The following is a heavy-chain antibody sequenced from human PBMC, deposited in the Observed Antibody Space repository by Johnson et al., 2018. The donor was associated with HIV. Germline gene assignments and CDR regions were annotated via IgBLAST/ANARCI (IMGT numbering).Heavy chain of an antibody. CDR3: ARAYYDSTGYYPHAFHV. J-gene: IGHJ3*01. CDR2: LYSGGRT. CDR1: GFTVSSYA. V-gene: IGHV3-23*04. D-gene: IGHD3-22*01. Sequence: VQLVESGGGLEQPGGSLRVSCAASGFTVSSYAMSWVRQAPGKGLEWVSTLYSGGRTYYADSVKGRFTISRDNSENTLYLQMNSLRAEDTAVYYCARAYYDSTGYYPHAFHVWGQGTMVTVSS.